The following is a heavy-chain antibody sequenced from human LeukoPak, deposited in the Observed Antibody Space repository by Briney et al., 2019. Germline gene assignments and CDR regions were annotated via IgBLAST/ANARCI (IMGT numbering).Heavy chain of an antibody. CDR1: GFTFSSYS. CDR2: INSDGSWT. D-gene: IGHD1-26*01. CDR3: ASGTIVGARGADN. Sequence: GGSLRLSCAASGFTFSSYSMNWVRQAPGKGLVWVSHINSDGSWTSYADSVKGRFTISKDNAKNTVYLQMNSLRAEDTAVYYCASGTIVGARGADNWGQGTLVTVSS. J-gene: IGHJ4*02. V-gene: IGHV3-74*01.